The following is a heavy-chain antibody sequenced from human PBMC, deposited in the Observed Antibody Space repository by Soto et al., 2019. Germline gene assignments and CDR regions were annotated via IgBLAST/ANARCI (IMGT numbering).Heavy chain of an antibody. CDR1: GGSISSSY. J-gene: IGHJ4*02. V-gene: IGHV4-59*01. CDR2: IYYSGST. D-gene: IGHD5-18*01. Sequence: PSETLSLTCTVSGGSISSSYWSWIRPPPGKGLEWIGYIYYSGSTNYNPSLKGRVTISVATSKTQFSLKLSSVTAEDTAAYYCFLVRRDPTAMIVYWCQAILVSVS. CDR3: FLVRRDPTAMIVY.